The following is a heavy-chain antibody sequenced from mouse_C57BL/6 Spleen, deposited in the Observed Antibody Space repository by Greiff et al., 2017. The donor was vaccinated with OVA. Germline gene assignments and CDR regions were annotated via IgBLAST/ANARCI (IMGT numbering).Heavy chain of an antibody. J-gene: IGHJ2*01. CDR3: ARDSPYYYGSSSPFDY. V-gene: IGHV5-4*01. CDR2: ISDGGSYT. CDR1: GFTFSSYA. D-gene: IGHD1-1*01. Sequence: EVHLVESGGGLVKPGGSLKLSCAASGFTFSSYAMSWVRQTPEKRLEWVATISDGGSYTYYPDNVKGRFTISRDNAKNNLYLQMSHLKSEDTAMYYCARDSPYYYGSSSPFDYWGQGTTLTVSS.